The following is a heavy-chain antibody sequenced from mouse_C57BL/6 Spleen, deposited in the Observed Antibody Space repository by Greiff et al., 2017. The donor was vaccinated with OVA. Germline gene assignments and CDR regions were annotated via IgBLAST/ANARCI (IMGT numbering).Heavy chain of an antibody. CDR3: ARSAFYDYDAFAY. V-gene: IGHV1-55*01. Sequence: VQLQQPGAELVKPGASVKMSCKASGYTFTSYWITWVKQRPGQGLEWIGDIYPGSGSTNYNEKFKSKATLTVDTSSSTAYMQLSSLTSEDSAVYYCARSAFYDYDAFAYWGQGTLVTVSA. CDR2: IYPGSGST. CDR1: GYTFTSYW. D-gene: IGHD2-4*01. J-gene: IGHJ3*01.